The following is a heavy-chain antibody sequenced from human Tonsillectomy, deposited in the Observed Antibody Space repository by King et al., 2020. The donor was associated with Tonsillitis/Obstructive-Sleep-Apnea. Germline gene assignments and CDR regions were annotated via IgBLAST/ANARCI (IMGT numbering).Heavy chain of an antibody. J-gene: IGHJ4*02. V-gene: IGHV3-21*01. CDR1: GFTFNTYN. Sequence: DVQLVESGGGLVKPAGSLRLSCAASGFTFNTYNMIWVRQAPGKGLEWGSSISSSNNYIYYADSVKGRLTISRDNAKNSLYLQMNSLRAEDTAMYYCARVSLDHGGNSAFDYWGQGTLVIVSS. CDR2: ISSSNNYI. CDR3: ARVSLDHGGNSAFDY. D-gene: IGHD4-23*01.